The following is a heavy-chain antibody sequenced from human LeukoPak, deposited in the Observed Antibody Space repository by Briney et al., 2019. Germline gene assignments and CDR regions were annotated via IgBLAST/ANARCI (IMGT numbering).Heavy chain of an antibody. J-gene: IGHJ5*02. V-gene: IGHV4-59*01. CDR1: GGSISSYY. CDR2: IYYSGST. CDR3: AKTGYYYDSSGYYNWFDP. Sequence: SETLSLTCTVSGGSISSYYWSWIRQPPGKGLEWIGYIYYSGSTNYNPSLKSRVTISVDTSKNQFSLKLSSVTAADTAVYYCAKTGYYYDSSGYYNWFDPWGQGTLVTVSS. D-gene: IGHD3-22*01.